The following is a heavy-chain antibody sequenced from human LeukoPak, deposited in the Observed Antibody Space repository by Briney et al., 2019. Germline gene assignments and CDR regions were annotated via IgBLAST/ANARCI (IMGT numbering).Heavy chain of an antibody. D-gene: IGHD6-13*01. Sequence: GGSLRLSCAASGFTFSSYGMHWVRQAPGKGLEWVAVISYDGSNKYYADSVKGRFTISRDNSKNTLYLQMNSLRAEDTAVYYCANGTGSSWVDYWGQGTLVTVSS. CDR3: ANGTGSSWVDY. CDR2: ISYDGSNK. CDR1: GFTFSSYG. J-gene: IGHJ4*02. V-gene: IGHV3-30*18.